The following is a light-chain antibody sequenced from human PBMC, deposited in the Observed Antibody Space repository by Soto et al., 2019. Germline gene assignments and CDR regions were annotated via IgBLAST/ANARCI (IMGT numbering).Light chain of an antibody. Sequence: EIVMTQSPATLSVSPGERATLSCRASQSVSSNLAWYQQKPGQAPRLLIYGASTRATGIPARFSGSGSGTEFTLTISSLEPEDFAVYYCQQRSNPITFGQGTRLRL. CDR2: GAS. J-gene: IGKJ5*01. CDR3: QQRSNPIT. V-gene: IGKV3-15*01. CDR1: QSVSSN.